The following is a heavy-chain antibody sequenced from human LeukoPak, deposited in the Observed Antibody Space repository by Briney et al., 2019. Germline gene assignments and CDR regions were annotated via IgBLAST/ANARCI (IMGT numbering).Heavy chain of an antibody. Sequence: GGSLRLSCTASGFSFSGHWMNWARQAPGKGLEWVASINHNGNVNYYVDSVKGRFTISRDNAKNSLYLQMSNLRAEDTAVYFCARGGGLDVWGQGATVTVSS. CDR3: ARGGGLDV. V-gene: IGHV3-7*03. J-gene: IGHJ6*02. CDR1: GFSFSGHW. CDR2: INHNGNVN. D-gene: IGHD3-16*01.